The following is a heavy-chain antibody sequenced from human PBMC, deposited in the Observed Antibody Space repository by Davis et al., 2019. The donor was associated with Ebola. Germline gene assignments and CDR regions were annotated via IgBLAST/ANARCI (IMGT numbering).Heavy chain of an antibody. J-gene: IGHJ4*02. V-gene: IGHV3-30*18. Sequence: GGSLRLSCAASGFTFSSYGMHWVRQAPGKGLEWVAVISYDGSNKYYADSVKGRFTISRDNSKNTLYLQMNSLRAEDTAVYYCAKGERDIVVVVVALDYWGQGTLVTVSS. D-gene: IGHD2-15*01. CDR3: AKGERDIVVVVVALDY. CDR2: ISYDGSNK. CDR1: GFTFSSYG.